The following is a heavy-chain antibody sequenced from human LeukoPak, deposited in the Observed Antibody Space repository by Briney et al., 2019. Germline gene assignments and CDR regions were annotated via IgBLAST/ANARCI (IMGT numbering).Heavy chain of an antibody. CDR2: INHSGST. V-gene: IGHV4-34*01. CDR1: RGSFSGYY. Sequence: SETLSLTCAVYRGSFSGYYWSWLRQPPGKGLEWIGDINHSGSTNYNPSLKSRVTISVDTSKNQFSLKLSSVTAADTAVYYCARGATYYDFWSGYYSKFYFDYWGQGTLVTVSS. J-gene: IGHJ4*02. D-gene: IGHD3-3*01. CDR3: ARGATYYDFWSGYYSKFYFDY.